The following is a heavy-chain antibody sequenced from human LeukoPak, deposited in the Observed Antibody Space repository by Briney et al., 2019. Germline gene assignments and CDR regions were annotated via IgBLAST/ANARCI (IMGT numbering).Heavy chain of an antibody. CDR1: VYTFTDNG. CDR3: ARDRDSRFDY. CDR2: ISANSGNT. V-gene: IGHV1-18*01. J-gene: IGHJ4*02. D-gene: IGHD5-24*01. Sequence: ASVKVSCKASVYTFTDNGISWVRQAPGEGLEWMGWISANSGNTIFVQKFQGRVSMTTDTSSSTAYMELRSLRSYDTAIYYCARDRDSRFDYWGQGTLVTVPS.